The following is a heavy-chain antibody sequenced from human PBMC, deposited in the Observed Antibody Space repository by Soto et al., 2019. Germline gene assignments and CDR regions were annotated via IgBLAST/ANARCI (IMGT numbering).Heavy chain of an antibody. CDR3: ARHGDTGSLRTWFDL. CDR1: GGSISSRNRY. V-gene: IGHV4-39*01. D-gene: IGHD1-26*01. Sequence: SETLSLTCTVSGGSISSRNRYWGWLRQPPGRGLEWIGSTYESGSSDYNPSLKSRVTMSVDMSKNQFSLKINSVAAADTAMYFCARHGDTGSLRTWFDLWGQGTLVTVSS. J-gene: IGHJ5*02. CDR2: TYESGSS.